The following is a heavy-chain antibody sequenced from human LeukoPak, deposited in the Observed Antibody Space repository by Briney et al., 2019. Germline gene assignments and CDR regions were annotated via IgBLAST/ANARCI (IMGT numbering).Heavy chain of an antibody. CDR2: ISGSSGLT. Sequence: PGGSLRLSCAASGFTFSRHSMSWVRQAPGRGLEWVSAISGSSGLTYYADSVKGRFTISRDNSKNTLFLQMNSLRAEDTAVYYCARRGESTTYGDYRFDYWGQGTLVTVSS. J-gene: IGHJ4*02. V-gene: IGHV3-23*01. CDR3: ARRGESTTYGDYRFDY. CDR1: GFTFSRHS. D-gene: IGHD4-17*01.